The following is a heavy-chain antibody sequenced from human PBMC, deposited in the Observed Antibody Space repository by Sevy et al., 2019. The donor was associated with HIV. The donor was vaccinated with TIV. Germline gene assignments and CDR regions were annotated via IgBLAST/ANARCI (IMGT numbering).Heavy chain of an antibody. V-gene: IGHV3-23*01. CDR1: GFTFSSYA. CDR2: ISGSGGST. Sequence: GGSLRLSCAASGFTFSSYAMSWVRQAPGKGLEWVSAISGSGGSTYYADSVKGRFTISSDNSKNTLYLQMNSLRAEDTAVSYCAKLTPLGSGGLDYWGQGTLVTVSS. CDR3: AKLTPLGSGGLDY. D-gene: IGHD3-10*01. J-gene: IGHJ4*02.